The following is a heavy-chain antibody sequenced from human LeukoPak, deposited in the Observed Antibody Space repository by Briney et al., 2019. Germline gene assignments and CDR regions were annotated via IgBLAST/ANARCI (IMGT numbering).Heavy chain of an antibody. CDR1: GYTFTGYY. D-gene: IGHD1-26*01. Sequence: ASVKVSCKASGYTFTGYYMHWVRQAPGQGLEWMGWINPNSGGTNYAQKFQGRVTMTRDTSISTAYMELSRLRSDDTAVYYCARDPSMGYYYYYYYMDVWGKGTTVTVSS. V-gene: IGHV1-2*02. J-gene: IGHJ6*03. CDR2: INPNSGGT. CDR3: ARDPSMGYYYYYYYMDV.